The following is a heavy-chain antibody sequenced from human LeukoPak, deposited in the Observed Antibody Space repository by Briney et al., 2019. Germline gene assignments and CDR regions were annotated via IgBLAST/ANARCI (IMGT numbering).Heavy chain of an antibody. J-gene: IGHJ4*02. Sequence: QTGGSLRLACAASGFTFSTYAVHRVRQAPGKGLEWVAVISSGGSDKYHAGSVKGRFTISRDNSKNTLYLRMDSLRAEDTAVYYCARDLDLGVTRWLEPEFDYWGQGTLVTVSS. D-gene: IGHD5-24*01. CDR3: ARDLDLGVTRWLEPEFDY. V-gene: IGHV3-30*03. CDR1: GFTFSTYA. CDR2: ISSGGSDK.